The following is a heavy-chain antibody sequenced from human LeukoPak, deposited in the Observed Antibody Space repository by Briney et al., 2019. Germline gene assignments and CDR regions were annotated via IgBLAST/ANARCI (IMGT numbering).Heavy chain of an antibody. Sequence: SVKVSCKASGGTFSSYAISWVRQAPGQGLEWMGGIIPIFGTANYAQKFQGRVTITADESTSTAYMELSSLRSEDTAVYYCARDAAIPGVRGVIITVPSGFDYWGQGTLVTVSS. CDR1: GGTFSSYA. CDR3: ARDAAIPGVRGVIITVPSGFDY. J-gene: IGHJ4*02. V-gene: IGHV1-69*13. CDR2: IIPIFGTA. D-gene: IGHD3-10*01.